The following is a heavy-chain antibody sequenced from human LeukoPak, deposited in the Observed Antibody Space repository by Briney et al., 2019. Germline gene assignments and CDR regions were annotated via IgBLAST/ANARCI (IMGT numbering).Heavy chain of an antibody. CDR2: IRYDGSNK. D-gene: IGHD6-19*01. CDR3: AKEGYSSGWYEDY. CDR1: GFTFSTYG. V-gene: IGHV3-30*02. Sequence: PGGSLRLSCAAAGFTFSTYGIHWVRQAPGMGLEWVAFIRYDGSNKYYADSVKGRFTISRDNFMNTVYLQMNSLRPEATAVYYCAKEGYSSGWYEDYWGQGTLVTVSS. J-gene: IGHJ4*02.